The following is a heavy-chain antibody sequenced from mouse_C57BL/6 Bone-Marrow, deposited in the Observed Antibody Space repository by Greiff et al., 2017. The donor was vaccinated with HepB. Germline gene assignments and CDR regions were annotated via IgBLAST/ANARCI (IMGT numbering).Heavy chain of an antibody. CDR2: IDPENGDT. CDR3: TTWGYSSGYGAY. CDR1: GFNIKDDY. V-gene: IGHV14-4*01. D-gene: IGHD3-2*02. J-gene: IGHJ3*01. Sequence: VTLKVSWAELVRPGASVKLSCTASGFNIKDDYMHWVKQRPEQGLEWIGWIDPENGDTEYASKFQGKATITADTSSNTAYLQLSSLTSEDTAVYYCTTWGYSSGYGAYWGQGTLVTVSA.